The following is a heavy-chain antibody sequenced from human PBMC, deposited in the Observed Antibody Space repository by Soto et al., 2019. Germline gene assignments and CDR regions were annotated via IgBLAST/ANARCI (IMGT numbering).Heavy chain of an antibody. CDR2: IKQDGSEE. J-gene: IGHJ4*02. CDR3: ARDRGLRYFDWLLAFDY. Sequence: EVQLVESGGGLVQPGGSLRLSCAASGFTFSSYWMSWVRQAPGKGLEWVANIKQDGSEEYYVDSVKGRFTISRDNAKNSLYLQMNSLRAEDTAVYYCARDRGLRYFDWLLAFDYWGQGTLVTVSS. CDR1: GFTFSSYW. D-gene: IGHD3-9*01. V-gene: IGHV3-7*01.